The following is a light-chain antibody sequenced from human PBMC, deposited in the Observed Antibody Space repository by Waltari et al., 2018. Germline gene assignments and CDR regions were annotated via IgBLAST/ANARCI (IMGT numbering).Light chain of an antibody. V-gene: IGKV1-6*01. CDR3: LQDYNYPLT. CDR1: QGIRND. CDR2: SAS. Sequence: AIQMTQSPSSLSASVGDRVIITCRASQGIRNDLGWYQQKPGKAPKLLIYSASSLQSGVPSRFSGSGSGTDFTLTISSLQPEDFATYYCLQDYNYPLTFGGGTKVEI. J-gene: IGKJ4*01.